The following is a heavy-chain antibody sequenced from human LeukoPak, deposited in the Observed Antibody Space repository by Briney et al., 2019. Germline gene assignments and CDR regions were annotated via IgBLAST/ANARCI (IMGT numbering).Heavy chain of an antibody. D-gene: IGHD3-3*01. Sequence: SETLSLTCTVSGGSISSYYWSWIRQPPGKGLEWIGYIYYSGSTNYNPSLKSRVTISVDTSKNQFSLKLSSVTAADTAVYYCARHESVTAFGVATFDSWGQGVLVTVSS. CDR1: GGSISSYY. CDR3: ARHESVTAFGVATFDS. J-gene: IGHJ4*02. V-gene: IGHV4-59*01. CDR2: IYYSGST.